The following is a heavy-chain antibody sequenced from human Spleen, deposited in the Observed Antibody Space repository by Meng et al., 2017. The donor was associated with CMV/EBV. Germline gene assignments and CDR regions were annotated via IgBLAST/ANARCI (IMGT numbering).Heavy chain of an antibody. J-gene: IGHJ5*02. CDR3: ARGRIAAGNWFDP. D-gene: IGHD6-13*01. V-gene: IGHV1-8*03. Sequence: ASVKVSCKASGYTLTSYYMHWVRQATGQGLEWMGWMNPNSGNTGYAQKFQGRVTITRNTSISTAYMELSSLRSEDTAVYYCARGRIAAGNWFDPWGQGTLVTVSS. CDR2: MNPNSGNT. CDR1: GYTLTSYY.